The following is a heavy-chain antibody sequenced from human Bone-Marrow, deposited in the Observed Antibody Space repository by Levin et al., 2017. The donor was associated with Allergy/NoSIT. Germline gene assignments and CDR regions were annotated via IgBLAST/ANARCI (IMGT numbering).Heavy chain of an antibody. D-gene: IGHD3-16*01. J-gene: IGHJ4*02. CDR2: IRNKANSYIT. Sequence: TGGSLRLSCAASGFSFSGHYMDWVRQAPGKGLEWVGRIRNKANSYITHYAASVKGRFTISRDASNNSLYLQMNSLQTEDTAIYYCAREDLGGVFDYWGQGTLVTVST. V-gene: IGHV3-72*01. CDR1: GFSFSGHY. CDR3: AREDLGGVFDY.